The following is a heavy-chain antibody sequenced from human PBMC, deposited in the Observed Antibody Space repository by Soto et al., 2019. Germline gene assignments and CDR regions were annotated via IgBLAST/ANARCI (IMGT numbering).Heavy chain of an antibody. CDR3: AKVVQWLADY. CDR2: ISSSSSTI. D-gene: IGHD6-19*01. Sequence: PGGSLILSCAASGFTFSSYIMNWVRQAPGKGLEWVSYISSSSSTIYYADSVKGRFTISRDNSKNTLYLQMNSLRAEDTAVYYCAKVVQWLADYWGQGTLVTVSS. CDR1: GFTFSSYI. V-gene: IGHV3-48*01. J-gene: IGHJ4*02.